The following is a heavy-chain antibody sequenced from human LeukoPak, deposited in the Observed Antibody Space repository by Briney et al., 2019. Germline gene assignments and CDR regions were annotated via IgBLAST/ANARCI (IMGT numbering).Heavy chain of an antibody. CDR1: GFTFSNYW. D-gene: IGHD1-1*01. V-gene: IGHV3-74*01. CDR2: INSDGSST. Sequence: GGSLRLSCAVSGFTFSNYWMYWVRQAPGKRLVWVARINSDGSSTTYADSVEGRFTISRDNTMSMLHLQMHSLRVDDSAVYFCTRTTTTADWYFDLWGRGTLVTVSS. J-gene: IGHJ2*01. CDR3: TRTTTTADWYFDL.